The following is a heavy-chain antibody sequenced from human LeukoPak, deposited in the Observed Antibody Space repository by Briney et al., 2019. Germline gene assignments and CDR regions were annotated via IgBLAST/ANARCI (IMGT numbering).Heavy chain of an antibody. CDR2: INPNSGGT. V-gene: IGHV1-2*06. CDR1: GYTFTGYY. J-gene: IGHJ4*02. D-gene: IGHD3-22*01. CDR3: ARGIPFDYYDSSGYYFWMGY. Sequence: ASVKVSCKASGYTFTGYYMHWVRQAPGQGLEWMGRINPNSGGTNYAQKFQGRVTMTRDTSISTAYMELSRLRSDDTAVYYCARGIPFDYYDSSGYYFWMGYWGQGTLVTVSS.